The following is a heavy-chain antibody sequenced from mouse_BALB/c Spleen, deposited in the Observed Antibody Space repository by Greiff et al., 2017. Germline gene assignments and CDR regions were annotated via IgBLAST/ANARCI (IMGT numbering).Heavy chain of an antibody. J-gene: IGHJ4*01. CDR1: GFTFSSFG. Sequence: EVQVVESGGGLVQPGGSRKLSCAASGFTFSSFGMHWVRQAPEKGLEWVAYISSGSSTIYYADTVKGRFTISRDNPKNTLFLQMTSLRSEDTDMYYWARWGRRSCYSMDYWGQGTSVTVSS. CDR2: ISSGSSTI. V-gene: IGHV5-17*02. CDR3: ARWGRRSCYSMDY.